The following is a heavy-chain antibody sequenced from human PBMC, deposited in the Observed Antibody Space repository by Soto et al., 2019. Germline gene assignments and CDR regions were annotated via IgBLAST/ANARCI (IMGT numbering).Heavy chain of an antibody. V-gene: IGHV3-7*03. CDR3: ASPPFWSGPWGY. D-gene: IGHD3-3*01. Sequence: GGALRLSCADSGFTFSGYWMSWVRQAPGKGLEWVANIKQDGSEKYYVDSVKGRFTISRDNAKNSLFLQMNSLRAEDTAVYYCASPPFWSGPWGYWGQGTLVPVSS. CDR1: GFTFSGYW. CDR2: IKQDGSEK. J-gene: IGHJ4*02.